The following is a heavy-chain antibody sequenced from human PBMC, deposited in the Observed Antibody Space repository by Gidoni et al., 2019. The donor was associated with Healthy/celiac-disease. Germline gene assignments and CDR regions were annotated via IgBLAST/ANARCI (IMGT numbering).Heavy chain of an antibody. V-gene: IGHV4-31*03. D-gene: IGHD1-7*01. CDR2: IYYSGST. CDR3: ARGGWNYTPFDY. J-gene: IGHJ4*02. CDR1: GGSISSGGYY. Sequence: QVHLQESGPGLVKPSQTLSLPSTVSGGSISSGGYYWSWIRQHPGKGLEWIGYIYYSGSTYYNPSLKSRLTISVDTSKNQFSLKLSSVTAADTAVYYCARGGWNYTPFDYWGQGTLVTVSS.